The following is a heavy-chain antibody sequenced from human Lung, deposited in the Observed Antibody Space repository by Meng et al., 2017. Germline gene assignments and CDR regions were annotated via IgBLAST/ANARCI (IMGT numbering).Heavy chain of an antibody. J-gene: IGHJ4*02. CDR1: GLTFSSHA. Sequence: GESLKISCAVSGLTFSSHALSWVRQAPGKGLEWVADITGNGFTTHYGDSVKGRFTISRDNSKNTMYLQMNRLRVDDTAVYYCANDKSVAGPFDYWGRGTLVTVSS. D-gene: IGHD6-19*01. CDR2: ITGNGFTT. V-gene: IGHV3-23*01. CDR3: ANDKSVAGPFDY.